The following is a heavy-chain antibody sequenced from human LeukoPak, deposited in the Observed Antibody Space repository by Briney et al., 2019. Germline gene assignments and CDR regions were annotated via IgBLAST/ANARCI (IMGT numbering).Heavy chain of an antibody. CDR3: AKAHRSSWFYFDY. CDR1: GFTFSSYA. V-gene: IGHV3-23*01. CDR2: ISDNGDNT. Sequence: PGGSLRLSCAASGFTFSSYAMSWVRQAPGKGLEWVSSISDNGDNTYYADSVKGRFTISRDNSKNTLFLQMSGLRAEDTAFYYCAKAHRSSWFYFDYWGQGTLVTVSS. D-gene: IGHD6-6*01. J-gene: IGHJ4*02.